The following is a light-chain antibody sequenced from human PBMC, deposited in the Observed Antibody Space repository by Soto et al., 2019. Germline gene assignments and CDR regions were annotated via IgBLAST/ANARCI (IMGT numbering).Light chain of an antibody. CDR1: QSISVTY. CDR3: QQHNYWPPIT. J-gene: IGKJ5*01. Sequence: ELVLTQSPGTLSLSPGESATLSCRASQSISVTYLAWYQQKPGQAPRLLIYTTDITATGSPDRCSGSGAGTDFTLTISRLEPEDFAPYYCQQHNYWPPITCGQGTRLEI. CDR2: TTD. V-gene: IGKV3-20*01.